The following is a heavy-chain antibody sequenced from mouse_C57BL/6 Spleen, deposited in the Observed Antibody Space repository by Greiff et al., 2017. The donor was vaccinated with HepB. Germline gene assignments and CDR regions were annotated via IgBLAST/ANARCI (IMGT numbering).Heavy chain of an antibody. Sequence: QVQLKQPGAELVKPGASVKMSCKASGYTFTSYWITWVKQRPGQGLEWIGDIYPGSGSTNYNEKFKSKATLTVDTSSSTAYMQLSSLTSEDSAVYYCARSLITTVVAPLFDYWGQGTTLTVSS. CDR2: IYPGSGST. CDR1: GYTFTSYW. CDR3: ARSLITTVVAPLFDY. D-gene: IGHD1-1*01. J-gene: IGHJ2*01. V-gene: IGHV1-55*01.